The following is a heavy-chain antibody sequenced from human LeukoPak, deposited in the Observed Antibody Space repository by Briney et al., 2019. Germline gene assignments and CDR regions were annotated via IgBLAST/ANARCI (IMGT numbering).Heavy chain of an antibody. D-gene: IGHD3-10*01. J-gene: IGHJ4*02. CDR1: GFTFSSYS. CDR3: ARGSLVHYYGSGSYRIRAGFDY. CDR2: ISSSSSYI. Sequence: GSLRLSCAASGFTFSSYSMNWVRQAPGKGLEWVSSISSSSSYIYYADSVKGRFTISRDNAKNSLYLQMNSLRAEDTAVYYCARGSLVHYYGSGSYRIRAGFDYWGQGTLVTVSS. V-gene: IGHV3-21*01.